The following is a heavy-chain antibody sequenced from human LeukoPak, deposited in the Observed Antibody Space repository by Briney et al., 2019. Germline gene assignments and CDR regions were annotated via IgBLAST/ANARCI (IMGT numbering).Heavy chain of an antibody. Sequence: ASVKVSCKASGYTFTGYYMHWVRQAPGQGLEWMGWINPNSGGTNYAPKFQGRVTMTRDTSISTAYMELSRLRSDDTAVYYCATQKYSSGWRFDYWGQGTLVTVSS. CDR2: INPNSGGT. CDR1: GYTFTGYY. CDR3: ATQKYSSGWRFDY. D-gene: IGHD6-19*01. J-gene: IGHJ4*02. V-gene: IGHV1-2*02.